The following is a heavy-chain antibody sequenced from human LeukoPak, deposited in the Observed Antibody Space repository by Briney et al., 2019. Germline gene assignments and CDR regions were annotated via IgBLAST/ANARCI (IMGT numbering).Heavy chain of an antibody. CDR2: IWYDGSNK. CDR1: GFTFTSYA. J-gene: IGHJ5*02. CDR3: AKDVSWNWFDP. Sequence: PGRSLRLSCATSGFTFTSYAMHWVRQAPGKGLEWVALIWYDGSNKYYADSVKGRFTISRDNSKNTLYLQMNTLRAEDTAVYYCAKDVSWNWFDPWGQGTLVTVSS. V-gene: IGHV3-33*06.